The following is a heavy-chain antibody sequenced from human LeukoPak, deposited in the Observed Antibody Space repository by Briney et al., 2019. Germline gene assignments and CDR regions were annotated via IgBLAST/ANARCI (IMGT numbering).Heavy chain of an antibody. D-gene: IGHD5-24*01. J-gene: IGHJ4*02. CDR3: ASSRVEMATILGFD. CDR1: GCTFSSYA. V-gene: IGHV1-69*05. Sequence: SVKLSCAASGCTFSSYAISWVRQAPGQGLEWVAGIIPICSTTYYADSVKGRVTISRDESTSTLYLQMNSLRSEDTAVYYCASSRVEMATILGFDRGRGTLVTVSA. CDR2: IIPICSTT.